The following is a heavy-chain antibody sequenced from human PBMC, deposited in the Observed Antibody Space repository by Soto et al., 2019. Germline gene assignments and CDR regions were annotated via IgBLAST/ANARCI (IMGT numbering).Heavy chain of an antibody. CDR1: GFSLSPYW. CDR2: LSSDGFGA. J-gene: IGHJ4*02. D-gene: IGHD3-16*01. V-gene: IGHV3-74*03. Sequence: LRLSCAASGFSLSPYWMHWVRQAPGMGLEWVSRLSSDGFGAAYADSVKGRFFISRDIARNTLFLQMNSLRADDTAVYYCARDLGGPDYWGRGTSVTVSS. CDR3: ARDLGGPDY.